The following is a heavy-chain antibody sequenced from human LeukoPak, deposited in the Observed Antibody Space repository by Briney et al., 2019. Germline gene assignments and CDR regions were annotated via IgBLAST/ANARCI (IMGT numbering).Heavy chain of an antibody. CDR2: IYYSGST. CDR1: GGSISDYY. Sequence: SETLSLTCTVSGGSISDYYWNWIRQPPGKGLEWVGYIYYSGSTNYNPSLKSRVTISVDTSKNQFSLKLSSVTAADTAVYYCARGQRSCSGGSCYGPYFDYWGQGTLVTVSS. V-gene: IGHV4-59*12. J-gene: IGHJ4*02. D-gene: IGHD2-15*01. CDR3: ARGQRSCSGGSCYGPYFDY.